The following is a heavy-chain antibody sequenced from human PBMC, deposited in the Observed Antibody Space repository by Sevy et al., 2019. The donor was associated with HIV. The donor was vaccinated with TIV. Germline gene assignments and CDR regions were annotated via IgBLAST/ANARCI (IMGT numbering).Heavy chain of an antibody. V-gene: IGHV3-21*01. J-gene: IGHJ4*02. CDR3: ARSIGEGPLRFLECLLPGDY. D-gene: IGHD3-3*01. CDR1: GFTFSAYN. Sequence: GGSLRLSCAASGFTFSAYNMIWVRRAPGKGLEWVSSISSSSDYKYYADSMKGRFTISRDNAKNSLSLQLDSLRAVDTAVYYCARSIGEGPLRFLECLLPGDYWGQGTLVTVSS. CDR2: ISSSSDYK.